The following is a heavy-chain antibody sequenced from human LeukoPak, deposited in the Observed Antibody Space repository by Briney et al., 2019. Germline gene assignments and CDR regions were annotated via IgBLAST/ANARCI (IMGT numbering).Heavy chain of an antibody. V-gene: IGHV3-20*04. Sequence: GGSLRLSCAASGSTFGDFGMSWVRQVPGKGLQWGSGINWNGGSTGYADSVKGRFTISRDNAKSFLYLQMISLRAEDTALYYCAGGDRNGWYFDYWGQGILVTVSS. J-gene: IGHJ4*02. CDR2: INWNGGST. CDR1: GSTFGDFG. D-gene: IGHD6-19*01. CDR3: AGGDRNGWYFDY.